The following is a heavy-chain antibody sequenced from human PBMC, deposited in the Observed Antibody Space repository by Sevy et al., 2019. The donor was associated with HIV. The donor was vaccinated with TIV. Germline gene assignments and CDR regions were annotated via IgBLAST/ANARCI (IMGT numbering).Heavy chain of an antibody. J-gene: IGHJ3*02. CDR1: GGTFSSYA. CDR3: ARPKIVILVVDAFDI. V-gene: IGHV1-69*13. CDR2: IIPIFRTA. D-gene: IGHD3-22*01. Sequence: AAVKVSCKASGGTFSSYAISWVGQAPGQGLERMGGIIPIFRTANYAQKFQGRVRISADESTSTAYMELSSLRSVDTAVYYCARPKIVILVVDAFDIWGQGTQVTVSS.